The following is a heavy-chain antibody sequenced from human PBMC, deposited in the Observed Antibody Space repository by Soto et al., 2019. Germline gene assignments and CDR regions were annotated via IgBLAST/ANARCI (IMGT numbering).Heavy chain of an antibody. D-gene: IGHD2-15*01. CDR3: AKVFCSRGGCSLDS. CDR2: IIPILGTA. J-gene: IGHJ5*01. V-gene: IGHV1-69*01. Sequence: QVQLVQSGAEVRKPGSSVKVSCKGSGGTFNNYPISWVRQAPGRGPEWMGGIIPILGTANYAQMFQDKLTISADASTNTAYMELTNLRTTDTAIYYCAKVFCSRGGCSLDSWGHGTLVAVS. CDR1: GGTFNNYP.